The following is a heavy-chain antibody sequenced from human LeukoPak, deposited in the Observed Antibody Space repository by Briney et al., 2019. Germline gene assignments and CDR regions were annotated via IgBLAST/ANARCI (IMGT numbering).Heavy chain of an antibody. V-gene: IGHV4-39*01. D-gene: IGHD3-9*01. CDR1: GGSISSSHYY. Sequence: PPETLSLTCTVSGGSISSSHYYWGWVRQPPGRGLEWIGNMHFSGSTYYNPSPKSRVTLSVDTSKNQFSLERNSVTAADTAVYFCATTRLLYTDYYWYFDLWGRGTLVTVSS. CDR2: MHFSGST. J-gene: IGHJ2*01. CDR3: ATTRLLYTDYYWYFDL.